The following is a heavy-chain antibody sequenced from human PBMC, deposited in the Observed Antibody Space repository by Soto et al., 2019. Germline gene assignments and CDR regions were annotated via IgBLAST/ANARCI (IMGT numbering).Heavy chain of an antibody. D-gene: IGHD6-19*01. CDR3: ARAVAVAADFDY. Sequence: QVQLVQSGAAEKKPGASVKVSCKASGYTFPGYAMHWGRQAPGQRREWMGWINAGNGNTKYSQKFQGRVTITRDTSASTAYMELSSLRSEDTAVYYCARAVAVAADFDYWGQGTLVTVSS. CDR2: INAGNGNT. V-gene: IGHV1-3*05. CDR1: GYTFPGYA. J-gene: IGHJ4*02.